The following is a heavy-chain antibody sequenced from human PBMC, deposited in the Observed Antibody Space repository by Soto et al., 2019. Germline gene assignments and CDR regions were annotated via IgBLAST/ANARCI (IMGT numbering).Heavy chain of an antibody. V-gene: IGHV1-3*01. J-gene: IGHJ4*02. CDR1: GYTFTSYA. Sequence: ASVKVSCKASGYTFTSYAMHWVRQAPGQRLEWMGWINAGNGNTKYSQKFQGRVTITRDTSASTAYMELSSLRSDDTAVYYCARDLVPAAISVYFDYWGQGTLVTVSS. CDR3: ARDLVPAAISVYFDY. CDR2: INAGNGNT. D-gene: IGHD2-2*01.